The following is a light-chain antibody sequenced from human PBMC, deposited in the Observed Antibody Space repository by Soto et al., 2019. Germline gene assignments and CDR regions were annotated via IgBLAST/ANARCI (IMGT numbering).Light chain of an antibody. CDR3: QQANSFPPA. CDR2: SAS. CDR1: QGISSW. J-gene: IGKJ4*01. Sequence: DIQMTQSPSSVSASVGDRVISTCRASQGISSWFAWYQQKPGRATQLLIYSASTFQSGVPSRFSGYGYGTDFTLTISGLKPEDFATYYCQQANSFPPAFGGGTKVEVK. V-gene: IGKV1-12*01.